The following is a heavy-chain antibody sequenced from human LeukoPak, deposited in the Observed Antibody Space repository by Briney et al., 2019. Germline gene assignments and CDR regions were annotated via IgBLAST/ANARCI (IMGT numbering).Heavy chain of an antibody. D-gene: IGHD2-2*01. CDR2: ISWSSGNI. J-gene: IGHJ4*02. V-gene: IGHV3-9*01. CDR1: GFSFDEYA. Sequence: GGSLRLSCAASGFSFDEYAMHWVRQAPGKGLEWVSSISWSSGNIGYADSVKGRFTISRDNSKNTLYLQMNSLRAEDTAVYYCAKDGCSSTSCYFPDYFDYWGQGTLVTVSS. CDR3: AKDGCSSTSCYFPDYFDY.